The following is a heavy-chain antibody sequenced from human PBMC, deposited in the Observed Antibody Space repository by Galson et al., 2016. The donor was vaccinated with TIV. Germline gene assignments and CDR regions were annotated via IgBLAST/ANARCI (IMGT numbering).Heavy chain of an antibody. CDR1: GYSFTNYA. CDR2: ISTYNGYT. Sequence: SVKVSCKASGYSFTNYAITWVRQAPGQGLEWMGWISTYNGYTDYAQKLQGRVTMTTDTSTSTAYMELSSLRSDDTAMYYCARGPTYYETKGWGHWGQGTLVIVSS. V-gene: IGHV1-18*01. J-gene: IGHJ4*02. D-gene: IGHD3-22*01. CDR3: ARGPTYYETKGWGH.